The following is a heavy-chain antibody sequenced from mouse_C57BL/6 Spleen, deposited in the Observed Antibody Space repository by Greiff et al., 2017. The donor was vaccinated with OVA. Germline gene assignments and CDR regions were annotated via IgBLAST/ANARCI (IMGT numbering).Heavy chain of an antibody. CDR1: GYTFTSYW. Sequence: QVQLQQPGAELVKPGASVKLSCKASGYTFTSYWMQWVKQRPGQGLEWIGEIDPSDSYTNYNQKFKGKATLTVDTSSSTAYMQLSSLTSEDSAVYYCARVHSSGLWWGQGTLVTVSA. V-gene: IGHV1-50*01. CDR3: ARVHSSGLW. D-gene: IGHD3-2*02. CDR2: IDPSDSYT. J-gene: IGHJ3*02.